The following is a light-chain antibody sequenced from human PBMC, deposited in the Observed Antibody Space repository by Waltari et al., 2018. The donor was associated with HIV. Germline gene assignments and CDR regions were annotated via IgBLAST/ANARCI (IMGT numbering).Light chain of an antibody. J-gene: IGKJ2*01. CDR2: DAS. Sequence: EIVLTQSPATLSLSPGERATLSCRASQSVNPYLAWYQQRPGQAPRILIYDASNRATGIPARFSGSGSGTDFTLTISSLEPEDFAVYYCQQRRDWPTFGQGTRLEIK. CDR3: QQRRDWPT. V-gene: IGKV3-11*01. CDR1: QSVNPY.